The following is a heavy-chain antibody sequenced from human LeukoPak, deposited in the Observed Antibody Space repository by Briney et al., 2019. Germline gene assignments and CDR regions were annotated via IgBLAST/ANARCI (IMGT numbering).Heavy chain of an antibody. J-gene: IGHJ4*02. Sequence: GESLKISCKGSGYSFTTYWIGWVRQMPGQGLEWMGIIYPGDSDTRYSPSFQGQVTISADKSISTAYLQWSSLKASDTAMYYCARAYCGGDCYYSYFDCWGQGTLVTVSS. V-gene: IGHV5-51*01. D-gene: IGHD2-21*02. CDR2: IYPGDSDT. CDR1: GYSFTTYW. CDR3: ARAYCGGDCYYSYFDC.